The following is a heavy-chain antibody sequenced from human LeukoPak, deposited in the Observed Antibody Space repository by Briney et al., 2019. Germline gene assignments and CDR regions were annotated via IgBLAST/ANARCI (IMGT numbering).Heavy chain of an antibody. CDR2: IYSGGST. D-gene: IGHD3-10*01. CDR3: ARGTVTMVDY. V-gene: IGHV3-53*01. CDR1: GFIVSSNY. Sequence: TRGSLRLSCAASGFIVSSNYMSWVRQAPGKGLEWVSVIYSGGSTYYADSVKGRFTISRDNSKNTVYLQMNSLRTEDTAVYYCARGTVTMVDYWGQGTLVTVSS. J-gene: IGHJ4*02.